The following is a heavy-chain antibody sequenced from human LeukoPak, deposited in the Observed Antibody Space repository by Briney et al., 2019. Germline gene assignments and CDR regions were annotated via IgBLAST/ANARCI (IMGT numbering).Heavy chain of an antibody. J-gene: IGHJ4*02. CDR1: GFTFSNYA. CDR3: AQDLVAVVTPSLFDC. D-gene: IGHD4-23*01. CDR2: ISGSGGRT. V-gene: IGHV3-23*01. Sequence: AGSLTLSCAASGFTFSNYAARWVRQAPGKGLEWVSSISGSGGRTSYADSVKGRFTVSRDNSKSSLYLQMNSLRAEDTALYCGAQDLVAVVTPSLFDCGGQGPLVAVSS.